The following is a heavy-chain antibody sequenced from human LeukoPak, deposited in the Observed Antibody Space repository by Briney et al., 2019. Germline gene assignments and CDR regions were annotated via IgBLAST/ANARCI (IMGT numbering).Heavy chain of an antibody. CDR3: ARGTLLAGVVIFPADY. CDR2: ISAYNGNT. V-gene: IGHV1-18*01. CDR1: GYTFTSYG. Sequence: ASVKVSCKASGYTFTSYGISWVRQAPGQGLEWMGWISAYNGNTNYAQKLQGRVTMTRDTSISTAYMELSRLRSDDTAVYYCARGTLLAGVVIFPADYWGQGTLVTVSS. D-gene: IGHD3-3*01. J-gene: IGHJ4*02.